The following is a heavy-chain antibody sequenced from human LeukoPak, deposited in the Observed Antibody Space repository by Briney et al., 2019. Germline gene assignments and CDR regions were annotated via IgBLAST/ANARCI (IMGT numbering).Heavy chain of an antibody. J-gene: IGHJ4*02. CDR3: AKEPLFSSGWYVY. Sequence: PGGSLRLSCAASGFTFSSYAMNWVRQAPGKGLEWVSSISGSGGSTYYADSVKGRFTISRDNSKNTLYLQMNSLRAEDTAVYYCAKEPLFSSGWYVYWGQGTLVTVSS. D-gene: IGHD6-19*01. CDR1: GFTFSSYA. V-gene: IGHV3-23*01. CDR2: ISGSGGST.